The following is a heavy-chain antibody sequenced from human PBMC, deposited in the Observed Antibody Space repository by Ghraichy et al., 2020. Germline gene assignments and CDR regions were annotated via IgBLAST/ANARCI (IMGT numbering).Heavy chain of an antibody. CDR1: GFTFSSYA. D-gene: IGHD3-22*01. J-gene: IGHJ6*02. V-gene: IGHV3-30*04. CDR3: ARDYYYDSSGWAYYYYYGMDV. CDR2: ISYDGSNK. Sequence: GESLNISCAASGFTFSSYAMHWVRQAPGKGLEWVAVISYDGSNKYYADSVKGRFTISRDNSKNTLYLQMNSLRAEDTAVYYCARDYYYDSSGWAYYYYYGMDVWGQGTTVTVSS.